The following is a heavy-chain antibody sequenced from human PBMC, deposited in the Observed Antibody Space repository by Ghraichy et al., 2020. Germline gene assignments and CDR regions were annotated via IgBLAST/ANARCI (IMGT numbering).Heavy chain of an antibody. D-gene: IGHD5-12*01. J-gene: IGHJ4*02. CDR1: GGSISNDY. CDR3: AKSGYGSAIGVN. CDR2: IHYTGTA. Sequence: SETLSLTCTVSGGSISNDYWSWIRQSPGQGLEWIGYIHYTGTATYNPSLKSRVTISIDTSKKQFSLKLSSVTAADSAVFYCAKSGYGSAIGVNWGQGTLAIVSS. V-gene: IGHV4-59*01.